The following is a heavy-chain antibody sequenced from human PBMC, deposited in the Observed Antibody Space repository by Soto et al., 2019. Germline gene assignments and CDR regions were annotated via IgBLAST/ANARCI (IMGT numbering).Heavy chain of an antibody. CDR3: ARDPTVTWYYFDY. CDR1: AFTFSDCY. J-gene: IGHJ4*02. Sequence: GGSVRLSCTASAFTFSDCYMSWNRRAPGKGLEWVSYISSSGSTIYYADSVKGRFTISRDNAKNSLYLQMNSLRAEDTAVYYCARDPTVTWYYFDYWGQGTLVTVSS. CDR2: ISSSGSTI. V-gene: IGHV3-11*01. D-gene: IGHD4-4*01.